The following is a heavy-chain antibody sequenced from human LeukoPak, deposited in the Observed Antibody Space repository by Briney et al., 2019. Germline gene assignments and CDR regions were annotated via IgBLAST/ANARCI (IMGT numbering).Heavy chain of an antibody. Sequence: GASVKVSCKASGYTFTGYYMHWVRQAPGQGLEWMGWINPNSGGTNYAQKFQGRVTMTRDTSISTAYMELSSLRSEDTAVYYCARDGDYYGSGNFDYWGQGTLVTVSS. J-gene: IGHJ4*02. V-gene: IGHV1-2*02. CDR1: GYTFTGYY. CDR3: ARDGDYYGSGNFDY. D-gene: IGHD3-10*01. CDR2: INPNSGGT.